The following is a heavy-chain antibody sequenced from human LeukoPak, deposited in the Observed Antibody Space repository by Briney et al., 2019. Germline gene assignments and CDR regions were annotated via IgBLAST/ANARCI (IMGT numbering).Heavy chain of an antibody. V-gene: IGHV1-69*01. J-gene: IGHJ4*02. Sequence: SVKVSCKASGGTFSSYAISWVRQAPGQGLEWMGGIIPIFGTANYAQKFQGRVTITAVESTSTAYMELSSLRSEDTAVYYCARDSTTVTTFDYWGQGTLVTVSS. CDR3: ARDSTTVTTFDY. CDR1: GGTFSSYA. D-gene: IGHD4-11*01. CDR2: IIPIFGTA.